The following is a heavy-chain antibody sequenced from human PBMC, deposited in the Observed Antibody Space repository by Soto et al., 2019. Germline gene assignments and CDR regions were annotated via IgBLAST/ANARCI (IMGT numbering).Heavy chain of an antibody. CDR1: GFTFSSYA. Sequence: EVQLLESGGGLVKPGGSLRLSCAASGFTFSSYAMNWVRQAPGKGLEWVSAISGSDSSTYYAASVKGRFTISRDNSKSTLYLQMTSLRAEDAALYSCAKRSGSMTQDAFDIWGQGTMVTVSS. V-gene: IGHV3-23*01. CDR3: AKRSGSMTQDAFDI. CDR2: ISGSDSST. D-gene: IGHD2-15*01. J-gene: IGHJ3*02.